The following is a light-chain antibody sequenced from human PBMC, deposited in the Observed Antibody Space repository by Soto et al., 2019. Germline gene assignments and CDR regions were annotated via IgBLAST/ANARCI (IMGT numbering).Light chain of an antibody. V-gene: IGKV1-5*03. CDR2: KAS. Sequence: IQMTQSPSSLSASLGDRVTITCRASQTISSWLAWYQQKPGKAPKLLIYKASTLKSGVPSRFSGSGSGTEFTLTISSLQPDDVEPYYCQHYNSYSEACGQGTKVDIK. CDR1: QTISSW. J-gene: IGKJ1*01. CDR3: QHYNSYSEA.